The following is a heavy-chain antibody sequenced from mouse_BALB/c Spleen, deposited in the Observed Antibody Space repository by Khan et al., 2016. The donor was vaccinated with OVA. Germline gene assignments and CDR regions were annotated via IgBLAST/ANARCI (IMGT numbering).Heavy chain of an antibody. CDR2: IYPGNSDT. J-gene: IGHJ3*01. CDR1: GYTFTSYW. D-gene: IGHD4-1*01. CDR3: TRKSWDVAGFVY. V-gene: IGHV1-5*01. Sequence: VQLQQSGTVLARPGASVKMSCKASGYTFTSYWMHWIKERPGQGLEWIGAIYPGNSDTSYNQKFKGKAKLTAAKSSSTAYMELSSLTTEDPAVFCCTRKSWDVAGFVYWGQGTLVTVSA.